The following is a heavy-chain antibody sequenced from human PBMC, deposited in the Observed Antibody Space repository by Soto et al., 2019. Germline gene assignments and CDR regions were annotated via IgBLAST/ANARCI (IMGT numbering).Heavy chain of an antibody. Sequence: ESLKISCKGSGYSFTSYWIGWVRQMPGKGLEWMGIIYPGDSDTRYSPSFQGQVTISADKSISTAYLQWSSLKASDTAMYYCARARGAIFGVVTDYYYYYGMDVWGQGTTVTVSS. CDR3: ARARGAIFGVVTDYYYYYGMDV. V-gene: IGHV5-51*01. CDR2: IYPGDSDT. D-gene: IGHD3-3*01. CDR1: GYSFTSYW. J-gene: IGHJ6*02.